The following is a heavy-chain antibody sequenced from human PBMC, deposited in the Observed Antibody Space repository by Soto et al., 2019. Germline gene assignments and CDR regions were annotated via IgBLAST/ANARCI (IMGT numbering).Heavy chain of an antibody. CDR2: IIPILGIA. D-gene: IGHD5-12*01. Sequence: ASVKVSCKASGGTFSSYTISWVRQAPGQGLEWMGRIIPILGIANYAQKFQGRVTITADKSTSTAYMELGRLRSEDTAVYYCASLSPKYGGYPNGYYYGMDVWGQGTTVTVSS. J-gene: IGHJ6*02. CDR1: GGTFSSYT. CDR3: ASLSPKYGGYPNGYYYGMDV. V-gene: IGHV1-69*02.